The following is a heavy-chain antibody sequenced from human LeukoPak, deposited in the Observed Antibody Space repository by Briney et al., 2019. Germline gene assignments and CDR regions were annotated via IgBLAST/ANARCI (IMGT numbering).Heavy chain of an antibody. CDR1: GFTFSSYA. CDR2: ISYDGSNK. V-gene: IGHV3-30-3*01. CDR3: ARDKLWFGELFKGDWFDP. D-gene: IGHD3-10*01. Sequence: GRSLRLSCAAPGFTFSSYAMHWVRQAPGKGLEWVAVISYDGSNKYYADSVKGRFTISRDNSKNTLYLQMNSLRAEDTAVYYCARDKLWFGELFKGDWFDPWGQGTLVTVSS. J-gene: IGHJ5*02.